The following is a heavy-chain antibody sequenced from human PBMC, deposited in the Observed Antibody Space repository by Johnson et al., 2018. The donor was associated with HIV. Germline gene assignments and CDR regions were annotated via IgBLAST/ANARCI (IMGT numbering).Heavy chain of an antibody. Sequence: QVQLVESGGGVVQPGRSLRLSCAASGFTFSSYGMHWVRQAPGKGLEWVAVIWYDGSKKHSADSVKGRFTISRDNSKNTLYLQMNSLRAEDTALYYCARGGDIVLVVYAMGHDAFDIWGQGTMVTVSA. CDR1: GFTFSSYG. D-gene: IGHD2-8*02. CDR2: IWYDGSKK. CDR3: ARGGDIVLVVYAMGHDAFDI. V-gene: IGHV3-33*08. J-gene: IGHJ3*02.